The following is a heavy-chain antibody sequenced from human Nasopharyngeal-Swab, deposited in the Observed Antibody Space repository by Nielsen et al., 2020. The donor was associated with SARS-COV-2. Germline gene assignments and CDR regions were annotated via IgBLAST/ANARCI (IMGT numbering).Heavy chain of an antibody. D-gene: IGHD3-3*01. CDR1: GYTFTSYG. V-gene: IGHV1-18*04. CDR2: ISTYNGNT. J-gene: IGHJ4*02. CDR3: ARDTLRFLEWPPPAEIDY. Sequence: ASVKVSCKASGYTFTSYGIIWVRQAPGQGLEWMGWISTYNGNTNYAQKLQGRVTMTTDTPTSTAYMELRSLRSDDTAVYYCARDTLRFLEWPPPAEIDYWGQGTLVTVSS.